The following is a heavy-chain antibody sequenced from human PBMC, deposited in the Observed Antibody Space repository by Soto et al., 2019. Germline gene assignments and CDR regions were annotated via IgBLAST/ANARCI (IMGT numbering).Heavy chain of an antibody. D-gene: IGHD3-10*01. CDR3: AKGPNVVRGVISDV. V-gene: IGHV3-23*01. CDR2: ISGSGGST. J-gene: IGHJ6*02. CDR1: GFTFSSYA. Sequence: EVQLLESGGGLVQPGGSLRLSCVASGFTFSSYAMSWVRQAPGKGLEWVSAISGSGGSTYYADSVKGRFTISRDNSKNTLYLQMNSLRAEDTAVYYCAKGPNVVRGVISDVWGQGTTVTVSS.